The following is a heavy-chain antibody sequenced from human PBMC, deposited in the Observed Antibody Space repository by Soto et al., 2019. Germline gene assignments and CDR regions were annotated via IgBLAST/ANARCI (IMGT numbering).Heavy chain of an antibody. Sequence: SETLSLTCAVYGGSFSGYYWSWIRQPPGKGLVWIGEINHSGSTNYNPSLKSRVTISVDTSKNQFSLKLSSVTAADTAVYYCAIWGSRHSYYYYYYMDVWGKGTTVTVSS. CDR1: GGSFSGYY. CDR3: AIWGSRHSYYYYYYMDV. V-gene: IGHV4-34*01. CDR2: INHSGST. J-gene: IGHJ6*03. D-gene: IGHD2-15*01.